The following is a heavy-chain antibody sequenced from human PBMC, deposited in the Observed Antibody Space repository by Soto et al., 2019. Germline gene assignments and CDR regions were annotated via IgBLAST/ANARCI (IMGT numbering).Heavy chain of an antibody. V-gene: IGHV3-30*18. CDR1: GFTFSSYG. CDR2: ISYDGSNK. D-gene: IGHD2-2*01. Sequence: GGSLRLSCAASGFTFSSYGMHWVRQAPGKGLEWVAVISYDGSNKYYADSVKGRFTISRDNSKNTLYLQMNSLRAEGTAVYYCAKVEGCSSTSCPTGYYYYMDVWGKGTTVTVSS. J-gene: IGHJ6*03. CDR3: AKVEGCSSTSCPTGYYYYMDV.